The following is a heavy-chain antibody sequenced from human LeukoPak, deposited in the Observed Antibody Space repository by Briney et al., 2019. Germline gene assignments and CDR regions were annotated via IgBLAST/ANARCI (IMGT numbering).Heavy chain of an antibody. D-gene: IGHD6-19*01. CDR2: INSDGSST. J-gene: IGHJ4*02. V-gene: IGHV3-74*01. Sequence: GGSLRLSCAASGFTFSSYWMHWVRQAPGKGLVWVSRINSDGSSTFYADSVKGRLTISRDNAKNTVYLQMNSLRAEDTGVYYCARANGWSIDYWGQGTLVTVSS. CDR3: ARANGWSIDY. CDR1: GFTFSSYW.